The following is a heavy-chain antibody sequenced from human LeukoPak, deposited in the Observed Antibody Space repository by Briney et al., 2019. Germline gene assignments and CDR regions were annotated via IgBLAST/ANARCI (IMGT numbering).Heavy chain of an antibody. Sequence: GGSLRLSCAASGFTFSNYWMHWVRQAPGKGLVWVSRINSDGINTSYADSVKGRFTISRDNAKNTLNLQMNSLRAEDTAVYYCAKEGEDTAKGWWHYYYYYMDVWGKGTTVTISS. V-gene: IGHV3-74*01. D-gene: IGHD5-18*01. J-gene: IGHJ6*03. CDR3: AKEGEDTAKGWWHYYYYYMDV. CDR1: GFTFSNYW. CDR2: INSDGINT.